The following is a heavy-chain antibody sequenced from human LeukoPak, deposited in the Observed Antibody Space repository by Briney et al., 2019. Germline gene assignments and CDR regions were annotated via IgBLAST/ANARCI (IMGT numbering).Heavy chain of an antibody. CDR1: GYTFTGYY. CDR3: ATKASYDSSGYYYASLDY. CDR2: INPNSGGT. D-gene: IGHD3-22*01. V-gene: IGHV1-2*06. Sequence: ASVKVSCKASGYTFTGYYMHWVRQAPGQGLEWMGRINPNSGGTNYAQKFQGRVTMTRDTSISTAYMELSRLRSDDTAVYYCATKASYDSSGYYYASLDYWGQGTLGTVSS. J-gene: IGHJ4*02.